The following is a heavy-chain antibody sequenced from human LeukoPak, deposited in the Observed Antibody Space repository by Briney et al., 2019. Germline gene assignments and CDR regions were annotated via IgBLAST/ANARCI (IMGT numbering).Heavy chain of an antibody. CDR2: IKGDGSEK. CDR1: GFTFRSYW. V-gene: IGHV3-7*01. J-gene: IGHJ5*02. Sequence: SGGSLRLSCAASGFTFRSYWMSWVRQAPGKGLEWVAKIKGDGSEKYCVDSVKGRFTISRDNAKNSLYLQMNSLRAEDTAVYYCARGKDWLDTWGQGTLVTVSS. CDR3: ARGKDWLDT.